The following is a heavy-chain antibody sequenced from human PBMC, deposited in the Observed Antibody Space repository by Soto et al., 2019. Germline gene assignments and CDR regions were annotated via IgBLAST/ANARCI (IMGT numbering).Heavy chain of an antibody. CDR3: AKVMITFGGDIGTFDY. CDR1: GFTFSSYA. Sequence: EVQLLESGGGLVQPGGSLRLSCAASGFTFSSYAMSWVRQAPGKGLEWVSAISGSGGSTYYADSVKGRFTISRDNSKNTLYLQMNSLRAEDTAVYYCAKVMITFGGDIGTFDYWGQGTLVTVSS. D-gene: IGHD3-16*02. J-gene: IGHJ4*02. CDR2: ISGSGGST. V-gene: IGHV3-23*01.